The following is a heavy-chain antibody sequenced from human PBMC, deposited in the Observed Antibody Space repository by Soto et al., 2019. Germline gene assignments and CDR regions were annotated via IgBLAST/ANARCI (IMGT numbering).Heavy chain of an antibody. Sequence: QVQLVESGGGVVQPGRSLRLSCAASGFTFSSYGMHWVRQAPGKGLEWVAVISYDGSNKYYADSVKGRFTISRDNSKNTLYLQMTSLRAEDTAVYYCAKPAGYGMDVWGQGTTVTVTS. CDR3: AKPAGYGMDV. CDR1: GFTFSSYG. J-gene: IGHJ6*02. CDR2: ISYDGSNK. V-gene: IGHV3-30*18.